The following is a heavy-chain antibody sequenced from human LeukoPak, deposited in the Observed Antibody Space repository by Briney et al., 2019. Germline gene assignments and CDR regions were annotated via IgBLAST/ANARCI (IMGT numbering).Heavy chain of an antibody. CDR3: ARGGGLDV. Sequence: GGSLRLSSAASGFTFSSYWMNWARQAPGKGLEWVASINHNGNVNYYVDSVKGRFTNSRNNAKNLLYLQMSNLRAEDTAVYFCARGGGLDVWGQGATVTVSS. CDR1: GFTFSSYW. J-gene: IGHJ6*02. V-gene: IGHV3-7*03. D-gene: IGHD3-16*01. CDR2: INHNGNVN.